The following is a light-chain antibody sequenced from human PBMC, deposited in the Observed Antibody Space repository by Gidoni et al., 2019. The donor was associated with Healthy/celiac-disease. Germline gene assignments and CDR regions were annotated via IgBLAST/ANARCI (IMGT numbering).Light chain of an antibody. CDR1: QSLLHSNGYNY. CDR3: LQALQTPWT. V-gene: IGKV2-28*01. Sequence: DIVMTQSPLSLPVTPGEPASISCRSSQSLLHSNGYNYMDWYLPKPGQSPQLLIYLGSNRASGLPDRCSGSGSGTDFTLKISRVEADDVGVYYCLQALQTPWTFGQGTKVEIK. CDR2: LGS. J-gene: IGKJ1*01.